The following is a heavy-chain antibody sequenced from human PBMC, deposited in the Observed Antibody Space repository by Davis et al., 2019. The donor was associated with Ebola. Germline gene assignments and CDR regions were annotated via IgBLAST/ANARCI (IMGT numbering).Heavy chain of an antibody. J-gene: IGHJ3*01. CDR1: GFTLTKYA. Sequence: ASVKVSCKASGFTLTKYAIHWVRQAPGQWLEWMGWVHGGNGNTKYSQRFQGRVTITTDTSASTVYLDLNTLRAEDTAVYHCAKYGAYFYDSGNLDRAFDFWGQGTMVTVSS. CDR2: VHGGNGNT. CDR3: AKYGAYFYDSGNLDRAFDF. D-gene: IGHD3-10*01. V-gene: IGHV1-3*01.